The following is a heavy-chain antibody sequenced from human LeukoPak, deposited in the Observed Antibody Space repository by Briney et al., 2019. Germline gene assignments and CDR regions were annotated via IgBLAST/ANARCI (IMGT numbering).Heavy chain of an antibody. D-gene: IGHD6-6*01. CDR1: GESLSGYY. V-gene: IGHV4-34*01. Sequence: SETLSLTCVLSGESLSGYYWSWIRQTPEKGLEWIGEIHHRGSTHYNPSLLGRVTISLDMSKNQFSLDLSSVTAADTATYFCARLSPYSRSSYVFDYWGQGSLVTVSS. CDR2: IHHRGST. J-gene: IGHJ4*02. CDR3: ARLSPYSRSSYVFDY.